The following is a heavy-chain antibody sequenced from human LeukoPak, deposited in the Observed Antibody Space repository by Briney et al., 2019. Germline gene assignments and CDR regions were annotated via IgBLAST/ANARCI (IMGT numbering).Heavy chain of an antibody. J-gene: IGHJ4*02. CDR3: ARHGFGWAY. CDR2: IYHSGST. CDR1: GYSISSGYY. Sequence: SGTLSLTCAVSGYSISSGYYWGWIRQPPGKGLEWIGSIYHSGSTYYNPSLKSRVTISVDTSKNQFSLKLSSVTAADTAVYYRARHGFGWAYWGQGTLVTVSS. V-gene: IGHV4-38-2*01. D-gene: IGHD3-3*01.